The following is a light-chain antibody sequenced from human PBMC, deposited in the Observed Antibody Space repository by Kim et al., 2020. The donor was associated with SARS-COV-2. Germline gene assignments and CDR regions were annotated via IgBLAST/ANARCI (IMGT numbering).Light chain of an antibody. CDR3: QKYNGSPYT. Sequence: GDRVTITCRASQDIGHYLAWFQQKPGKPPKGLIYATSTLQPGVPSRFSGSGSGTDFTLTINGLRPEDVATYYCQKYNGSPYTFG. V-gene: IGKV1-27*01. CDR1: QDIGHY. CDR2: ATS. J-gene: IGKJ2*01.